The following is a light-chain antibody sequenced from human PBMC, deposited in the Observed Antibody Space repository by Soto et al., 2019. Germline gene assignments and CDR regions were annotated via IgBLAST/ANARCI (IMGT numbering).Light chain of an antibody. Sequence: EIVLTQSPGTLSLSPGERATLSCSASQSVSGNYLAWYQPKPGQAPSLLIYGASNRVTGIPNRFSGSVSGTNLTLTISRLAPEDFAVYYCQTYGGSITRGGGTKVEIK. CDR3: QTYGGSIT. CDR2: GAS. V-gene: IGKV3-20*01. CDR1: QSVSGNY. J-gene: IGKJ4*01.